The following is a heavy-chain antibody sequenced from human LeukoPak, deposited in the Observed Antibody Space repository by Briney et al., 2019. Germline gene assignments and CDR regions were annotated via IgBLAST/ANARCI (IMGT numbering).Heavy chain of an antibody. CDR2: MNPNSGNT. CDR3: ASNAGYCSSTSCRYYYYYGVDV. CDR1: GYTFTSYD. D-gene: IGHD2-2*01. J-gene: IGHJ6*02. V-gene: IGHV1-8*01. Sequence: GASVKVSCKASGYTFTSYDINWVRQATGQGLEWMGWMNPNSGNTGYAQKFQGRVTMTRNTSISTAYMELSSLRSEDTAVYYCASNAGYCSSTSCRYYYYYGVDVWGQGTTVTVSS.